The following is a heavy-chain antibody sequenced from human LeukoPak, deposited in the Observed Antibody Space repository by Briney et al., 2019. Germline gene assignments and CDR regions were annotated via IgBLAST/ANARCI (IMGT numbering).Heavy chain of an antibody. CDR2: ISSSSSYI. CDR1: GFTFSSYS. J-gene: IGHJ6*04. D-gene: IGHD5-12*01. Sequence: SGGSLRLSCAASGFTFSSYSMNWVRQAPGKGLEWVSSISSSSSYIYYADSVRGRFTISRDNAKNSLYLQMNSLRAEDTAVYYCARDFPYSPIMDVWGKGTTVTVSS. CDR3: ARDFPYSPIMDV. V-gene: IGHV3-21*01.